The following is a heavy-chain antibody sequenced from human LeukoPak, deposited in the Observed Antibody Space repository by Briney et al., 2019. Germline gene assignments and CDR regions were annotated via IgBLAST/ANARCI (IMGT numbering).Heavy chain of an antibody. J-gene: IGHJ4*02. D-gene: IGHD2-2*02. V-gene: IGHV3-74*01. CDR2: INTDGGST. Sequence: GGSLRLSCAASGFTFGSYWMHWVRQAPGKGLVWVSRINTDGGSTTYADSVKGRFTISRDNAKNTLYLQMNSLRAKDTAVYYCGRGFSIVPAGIPDSWGLGTLVTVSS. CDR1: GFTFGSYW. CDR3: GRGFSIVPAGIPDS.